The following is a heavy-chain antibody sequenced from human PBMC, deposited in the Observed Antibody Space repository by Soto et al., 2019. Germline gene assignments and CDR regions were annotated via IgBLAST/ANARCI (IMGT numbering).Heavy chain of an antibody. D-gene: IGHD2-15*01. V-gene: IGHV1-3*01. CDR2: INAGNGNT. J-gene: IGHJ5*02. CDR1: GYTFTSYA. CDR3: ARDAPPSDCSGGSCYRAYYTNWFDP. Sequence: GASVKVSCKASGYTFTSYAMHLVRQAPGQRLEWMGWINAGNGNTKYSQKFQGRVTITRDTSASTAYMELSSLRSEDTAVYYCARDAPPSDCSGGSCYRAYYTNWFDPWGQGTLVTVSS.